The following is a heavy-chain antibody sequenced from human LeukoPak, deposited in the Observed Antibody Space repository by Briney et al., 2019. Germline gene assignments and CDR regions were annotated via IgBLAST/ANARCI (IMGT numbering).Heavy chain of an antibody. V-gene: IGHV1-2*02. CDR3: STDSGSYHSYDY. Sequence: ASVKVSCKASGYTFTGYYMHWVRQAPGQGLEWMGWINPNSGGTNYAQKFQGRVTMTRDTSISTAYMELSSLRSEDTAVYYCSTDSGSYHSYDYWGQGTLVTVSS. J-gene: IGHJ4*02. CDR2: INPNSGGT. D-gene: IGHD1-26*01. CDR1: GYTFTGYY.